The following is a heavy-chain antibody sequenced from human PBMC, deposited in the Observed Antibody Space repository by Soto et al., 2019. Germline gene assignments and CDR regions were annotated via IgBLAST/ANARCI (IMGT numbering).Heavy chain of an antibody. D-gene: IGHD2-2*01. V-gene: IGHV3-48*02. Sequence: GGSLRLSCAASGFTFSSYSMNWVRQAPGKGLEWVSYISSSSSTIYYADSVKGRFTISRDNAKNSLYLQMNSLRDEDTAVYYCATEMNVVVPLGYYGIDVWGQGTTVTVPS. CDR2: ISSSSSTI. J-gene: IGHJ6*02. CDR1: GFTFSSYS. CDR3: ATEMNVVVPLGYYGIDV.